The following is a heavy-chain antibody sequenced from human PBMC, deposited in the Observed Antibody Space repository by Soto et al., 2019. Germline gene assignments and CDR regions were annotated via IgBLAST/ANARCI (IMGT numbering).Heavy chain of an antibody. CDR3: ARAAYCTNGVCYTGDGPYGMDV. V-gene: IGHV4-34*01. CDR2: INHSGST. J-gene: IGHJ6*02. D-gene: IGHD2-8*01. Sequence: SETLSLTCAVYGGPFSGYYWSWIRQPPGKGLEWIGEINHSGSTNYNPSLKSRVTISVDTSKNQFSLKLSSVTAADTAVYYCARAAYCTNGVCYTGDGPYGMDVWGQGTTVTV. CDR1: GGPFSGYY.